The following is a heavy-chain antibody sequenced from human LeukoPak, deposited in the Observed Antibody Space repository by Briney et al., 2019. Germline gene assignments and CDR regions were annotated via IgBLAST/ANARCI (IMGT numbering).Heavy chain of an antibody. Sequence: GGSLRLSCAASGFTFSSYAMSWVRQAPGKGLEWVSAISGSGGSTYYADSVKGRFTISRDNSKNTLFLQMNSLRAEDTAVYYYAKDHRYCSSTSCFGIFDYWGQGTLVTVSS. CDR3: AKDHRYCSSTSCFGIFDY. D-gene: IGHD2-2*01. J-gene: IGHJ4*02. V-gene: IGHV3-23*01. CDR1: GFTFSSYA. CDR2: ISGSGGST.